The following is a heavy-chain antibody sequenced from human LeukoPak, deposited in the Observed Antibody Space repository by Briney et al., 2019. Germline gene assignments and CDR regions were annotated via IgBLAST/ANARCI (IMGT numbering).Heavy chain of an antibody. Sequence: ASVKVSCKASGYTFTGYYMHWVRQAPGQGLEWMGWINPNSGGTNYAQKFQGRVTMTRDTSISTAYMELSRLRFDDTAVYYCARCQYQLLSYYYYYYMDVWGKGTTVTVSS. CDR2: INPNSGGT. J-gene: IGHJ6*03. V-gene: IGHV1-2*02. D-gene: IGHD2-2*01. CDR3: ARCQYQLLSYYYYYYMDV. CDR1: GYTFTGYY.